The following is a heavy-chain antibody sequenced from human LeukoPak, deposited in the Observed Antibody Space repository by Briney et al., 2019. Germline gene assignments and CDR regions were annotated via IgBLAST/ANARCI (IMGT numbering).Heavy chain of an antibody. D-gene: IGHD6-6*01. CDR2: MYYSGST. CDR3: ARQEFSTSPLDY. V-gene: IGHV4-39*01. J-gene: IGHJ4*02. CDR1: GGSISSSSYY. Sequence: SETLSLTCTVSGGSISSSSYYWGWIRQPPGKGLEWIGSMYYSGSTYYNPSLKSRVSISVDTSKTQFSLKLTSVTAADTAVYYCARQEFSTSPLDYWGQGTLVTVSS.